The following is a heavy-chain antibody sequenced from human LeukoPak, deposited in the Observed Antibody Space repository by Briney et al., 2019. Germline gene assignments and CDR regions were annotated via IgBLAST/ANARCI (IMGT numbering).Heavy chain of an antibody. CDR1: GFTFSSYE. V-gene: IGHV3-48*03. CDR3: ARGIPIFGVVINLGY. Sequence: GGSLRLSCEASGFTFSSYEMNWVRQAPGKGLEWVSYISSSGSTIYYADSVKGRFTISRDNAKNSLYLQMNSLRAEDTAVYYCARGIPIFGVVINLGYWGQGTLVTVSS. CDR2: ISSSGSTI. D-gene: IGHD3-3*01. J-gene: IGHJ4*02.